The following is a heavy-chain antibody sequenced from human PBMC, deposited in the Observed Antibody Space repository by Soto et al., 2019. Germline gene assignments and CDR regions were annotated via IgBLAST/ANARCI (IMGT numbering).Heavy chain of an antibody. CDR3: ARVLKLTYYYGSWRIGC. V-gene: IGHV1-2*02. J-gene: IGHJ4*02. CDR1: GYTFTGYY. CDR2: INPNSGGT. D-gene: IGHD3-10*01. Sequence: QVQLVQSGAEVKKPGASVKVSCKASGYTFTGYYMHWVRQAPGQGLEWMGWINPNSGGTNYAQKFQGRVTMTRDTSISTAYMERCRVRSDGTAVYYCARVLKLTYYYGSWRIGCWGQGTVVTVCS.